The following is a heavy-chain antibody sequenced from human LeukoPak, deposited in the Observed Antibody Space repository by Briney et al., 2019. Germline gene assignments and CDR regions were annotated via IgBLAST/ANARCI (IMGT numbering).Heavy chain of an antibody. Sequence: SETLSLTCAVSGGSISSGGYSWSWIRQPPGEGLEWIGYIYHSGSTYYNPSLKSRVTISVDRSKNQFSLKLSSVTAADTAVYYCARGGYCSSTSCYAFDIWGQGTMVTVSS. J-gene: IGHJ3*02. V-gene: IGHV4-30-2*01. D-gene: IGHD2-2*01. CDR1: GGSISSGGYS. CDR3: ARGGYCSSTSCYAFDI. CDR2: IYHSGST.